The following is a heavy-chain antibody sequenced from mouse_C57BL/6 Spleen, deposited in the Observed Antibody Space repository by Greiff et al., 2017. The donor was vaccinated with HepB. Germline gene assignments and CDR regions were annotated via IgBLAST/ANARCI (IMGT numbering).Heavy chain of an antibody. CDR1: GFTFSDYG. CDR3: AKLYYGSSGYFDV. J-gene: IGHJ1*03. CDR2: ISSGSSTI. D-gene: IGHD1-1*01. Sequence: EVQVVESGGGLVKPGGSLKLSCAASGFTFSDYGMHWVRQAPEKGLEWVAYISSGSSTIYYADTVKGRFTISRDNAKNTLFLQMTSLRSEDTAMYYCAKLYYGSSGYFDVWGTGTTVTVSS. V-gene: IGHV5-17*01.